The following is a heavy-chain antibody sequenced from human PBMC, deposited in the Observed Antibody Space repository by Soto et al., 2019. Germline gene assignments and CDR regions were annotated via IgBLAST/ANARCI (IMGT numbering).Heavy chain of an antibody. D-gene: IGHD3-22*01. J-gene: IGHJ4*02. CDR1: GGTFSSYA. Sequence: ASVKVSCKASGGTFSSYAISWVRQAPGQGLEWMGGIIPIFGTANYAQKFQGRVTITADESTSTAYMELSSLRSEDTAVYYCASLTVGYDSSGYFAYWGQGTLVTVSS. CDR2: IIPIFGTA. CDR3: ASLTVGYDSSGYFAY. V-gene: IGHV1-69*13.